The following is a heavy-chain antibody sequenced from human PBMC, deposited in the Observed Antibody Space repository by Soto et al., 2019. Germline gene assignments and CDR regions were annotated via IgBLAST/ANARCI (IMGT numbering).Heavy chain of an antibody. CDR3: ARDRGIVVVPAINGAFDI. CDR2: IWYDGSNK. CDR1: WVTFISYG. J-gene: IGHJ3*02. Sequence: GGSLRLSCGAAWVTFISYGRHWVRQAPGKGLEWVAVIWYDGSNKYYADSVKGRFTISRDNSKNTLYLQMNSLRAEDTAVYYCARDRGIVVVPAINGAFDIWGQGTMVTVSS. D-gene: IGHD2-2*01. V-gene: IGHV3-33*01.